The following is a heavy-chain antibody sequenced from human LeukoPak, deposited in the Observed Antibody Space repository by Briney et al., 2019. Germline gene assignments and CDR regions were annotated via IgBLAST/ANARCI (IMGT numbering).Heavy chain of an antibody. CDR2: INPNSGGT. Sequence: GASVKVSCKASGYTFTGYYMHWVRQAPGQGLEWMGWINPNSGGTNYAQKFQGRVTMTRDTSISTAYMELSRLRSDDTAVYYCAKGHSGSHTLSTPDYWGQGTLVTVSS. CDR1: GYTFTGYY. J-gene: IGHJ4*02. D-gene: IGHD1-26*01. V-gene: IGHV1-2*02. CDR3: AKGHSGSHTLSTPDY.